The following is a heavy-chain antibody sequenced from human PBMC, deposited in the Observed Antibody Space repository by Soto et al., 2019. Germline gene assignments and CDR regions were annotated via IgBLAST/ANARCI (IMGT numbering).Heavy chain of an antibody. V-gene: IGHV1-69*13. CDR2: IIPSFGTA. CDR3: ARDNLVSPVDYDSSGYYGFDY. J-gene: IGHJ4*02. CDR1: GGTFSSYA. Sequence: SVKVSCKASGGTFSSYAISWVRQAPGQGLEWMGGIIPSFGTANYAQKVQGRVTITADESTSKAYMELSSLRSEDTAVYYCARDNLVSPVDYDSSGYYGFDYWGQGTLVTVSS. D-gene: IGHD3-22*01.